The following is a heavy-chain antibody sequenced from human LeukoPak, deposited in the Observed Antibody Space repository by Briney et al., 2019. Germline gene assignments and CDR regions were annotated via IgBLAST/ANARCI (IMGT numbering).Heavy chain of an antibody. CDR2: INPNSGGT. Sequence: GASVKVSCKASGYTFTDYYMHWVRQAPGQGLEWMGWINPNSGGTNYAQKFQGRVTMTRDTSISTAYMELSSLTSDDTAVYYCAKDENTHFDYWGQGILVTVSS. J-gene: IGHJ4*02. CDR1: GYTFTDYY. CDR3: AKDENTHFDY. V-gene: IGHV1-2*02. D-gene: IGHD2-15*01.